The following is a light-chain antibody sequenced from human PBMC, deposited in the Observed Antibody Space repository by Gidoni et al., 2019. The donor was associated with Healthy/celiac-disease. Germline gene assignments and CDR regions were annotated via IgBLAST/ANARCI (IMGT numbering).Light chain of an antibody. Sequence: EIVLTPSPATLSFSPGERATLSCRASQCVSSYLAWYQQKPGQAPRLLLYDASNRAAGVPARFSASGSGTDFTLTISSLEPEDFAVYYCQHRSNWPLTFXQXTRLEIK. CDR1: QCVSSY. CDR2: DAS. CDR3: QHRSNWPLT. J-gene: IGKJ5*01. V-gene: IGKV3-11*01.